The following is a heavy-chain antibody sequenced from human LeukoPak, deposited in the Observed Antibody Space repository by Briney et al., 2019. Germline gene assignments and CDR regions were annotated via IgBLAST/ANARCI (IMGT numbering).Heavy chain of an antibody. D-gene: IGHD4-17*01. Sequence: GGSLRPSCAASGFTFSSFWMHWVRQVPGKGLVWVSGLNSDGSTTGYADSVRGRFTISRDNAKSTLYLQMNSLRAEDTAVYYCARGGYGAHMGWGQGTLVTVSS. J-gene: IGHJ4*02. CDR2: LNSDGSTT. CDR1: GFTFSSFW. CDR3: ARGGYGAHMG. V-gene: IGHV3-74*01.